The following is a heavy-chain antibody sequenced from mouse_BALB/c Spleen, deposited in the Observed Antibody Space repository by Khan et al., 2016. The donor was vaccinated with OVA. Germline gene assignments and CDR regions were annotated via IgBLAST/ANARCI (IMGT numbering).Heavy chain of an antibody. CDR3: GRCEDI. V-gene: IGHV2-9*02. CDR1: GFSFTSYG. Sequence: QVQLKESGPGLVAPSQSLSITCTASGFSFTSYGVHWVRQPPGKGLEWLGVICAGGSTNYNSALMSRLSISKDNSKSQVFLKMNSLQTDDTARYYWGRCEDIWGQGTTLTVSS. CDR2: ICAGGST. J-gene: IGHJ2*01. D-gene: IGHD1-3*01.